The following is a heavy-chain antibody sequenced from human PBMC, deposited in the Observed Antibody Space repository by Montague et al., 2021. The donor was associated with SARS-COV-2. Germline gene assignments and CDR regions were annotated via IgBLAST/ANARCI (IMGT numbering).Heavy chain of an antibody. D-gene: IGHD6-13*01. CDR3: ARILVAAAGSPFDP. CDR2: IDWDDDK. J-gene: IGHJ5*02. V-gene: IGHV2-70*11. CDR1: GFSLSTSGMC. Sequence: PALVKPTQTLTLTCTFSGFSLSTSGMCVRWIRPPPGKALEWLARIDWDDDKYYSTSLKTRLTISKDTSKNQVALTMTNMDPVDTATYYCARILVAAAGSPFDPWGQGTLVTVSS.